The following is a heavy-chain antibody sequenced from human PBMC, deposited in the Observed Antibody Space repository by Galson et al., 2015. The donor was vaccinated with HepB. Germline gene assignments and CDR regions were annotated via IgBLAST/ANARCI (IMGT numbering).Heavy chain of an antibody. V-gene: IGHV4-34*01. Sequence: SETLCLTCAVYGGSFRGYYWSWIRQPPGKGLEWIGEINHSGSTNYNPSLKSRVTISVDTSKNQFSLKLSSVTAADTAVYYCARVTTGTTSWGQGTLVTVSS. J-gene: IGHJ4*02. D-gene: IGHD1-7*01. CDR1: GGSFRGYY. CDR3: ARVTTGTTS. CDR2: INHSGST.